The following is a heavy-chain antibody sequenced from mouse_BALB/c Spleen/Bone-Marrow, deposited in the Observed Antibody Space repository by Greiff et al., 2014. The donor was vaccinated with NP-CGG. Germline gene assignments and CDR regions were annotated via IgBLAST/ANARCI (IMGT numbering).Heavy chain of an antibody. V-gene: IGHV1-87*01. CDR3: ARGDYGYHWYFDV. D-gene: IGHD1-2*01. CDR1: GYNFTTHW. Sequence: VQVVESGAELARPGASVKLSCKASGYNFTTHWMQWVKQRPGQGLEWIGAIYPGDGDIRYTQKFKGKATLTADKSSSTAYMQLSDLASEDSAVYYCARGDYGYHWYFDVWGAGTTVTVSS. CDR2: IYPGDGDI. J-gene: IGHJ1*01.